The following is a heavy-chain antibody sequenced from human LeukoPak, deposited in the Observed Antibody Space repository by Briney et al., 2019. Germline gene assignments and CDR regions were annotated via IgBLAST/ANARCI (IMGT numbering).Heavy chain of an antibody. CDR3: ARVKTSSSSWAFDI. CDR2: INPNSGGT. D-gene: IGHD6-13*01. Sequence: ASVKVSCKASGYTFTGYYMHWVRQAPGQGLEWMGWINPNSGGTNYAQKFQGRVTMTRDTSISPAYMELGRLRSDDTAVYYCARVKTSSSSWAFDIWGQGTMVTVSS. CDR1: GYTFTGYY. J-gene: IGHJ3*02. V-gene: IGHV1-2*02.